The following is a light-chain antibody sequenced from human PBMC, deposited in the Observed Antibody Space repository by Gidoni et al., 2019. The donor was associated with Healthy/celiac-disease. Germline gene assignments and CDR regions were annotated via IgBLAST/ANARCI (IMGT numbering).Light chain of an antibody. CDR2: KAS. CDR1: QSISSW. J-gene: IGKJ4*01. Sequence: DIQMTQSPSTLSASVGDRVTITCRASQSISSWLAWYQQKPGKAPKLLIYKASSLESGVPSRFSGSGSGTEFTLTIISLQPDDFATYYCQQYYSYPLTFXGXTKVEIK. V-gene: IGKV1-5*03. CDR3: QQYYSYPLT.